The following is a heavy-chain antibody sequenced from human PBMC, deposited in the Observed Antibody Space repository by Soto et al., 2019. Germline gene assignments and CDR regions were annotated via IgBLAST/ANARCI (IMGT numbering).Heavy chain of an antibody. V-gene: IGHV1-3*01. CDR3: ARDWNQNGVYATYYFDY. J-gene: IGHJ4*02. CDR2: INAGNGNT. D-gene: IGHD2-8*01. Sequence: QVQLVQSGAEVKKPGASVKVSCKASGYTFTSYAMHWVRQAPGQRLEWMGWINAGNGNTKYSQKFQGRVTITRDTPASTAYMELSSLRSEDTAVYYCARDWNQNGVYATYYFDYWGQGTLVTVSS. CDR1: GYTFTSYA.